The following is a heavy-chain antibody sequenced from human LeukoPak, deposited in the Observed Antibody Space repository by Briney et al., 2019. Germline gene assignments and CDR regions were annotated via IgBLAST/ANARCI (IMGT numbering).Heavy chain of an antibody. D-gene: IGHD2-15*01. CDR1: GLTFSSYS. V-gene: IGHV3-21*01. CDR2: ISSSSSCI. J-gene: IGHJ6*02. CDR3: ARDGCSGGSCYYYYGMDV. Sequence: PGGSLTLSCTPSGLTFSSYSMKCVPEAPEKGVEWVSSISSSSSCIYYADTVKGRFTISRDNTKNSLYLQMNILRAEDTAVYYCARDGCSGGSCYYYYGMDVWGQGTTVTVSS.